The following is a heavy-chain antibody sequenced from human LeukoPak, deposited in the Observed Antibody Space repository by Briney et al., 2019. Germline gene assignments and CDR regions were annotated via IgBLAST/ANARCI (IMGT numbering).Heavy chain of an antibody. Sequence: ASVKVSCKASGYTFTGYYVHWVRQAPGQGLEWMGRINPNSGATNYAQNFQGRVTMTRDTSISTACMELRSLRSDDTAVYYCARDGGGITFGGVIVRPDYWGQGTLVTVSS. V-gene: IGHV1-2*06. CDR2: INPNSGAT. CDR1: GYTFTGYY. J-gene: IGHJ4*02. D-gene: IGHD3-16*02. CDR3: ARDGGGITFGGVIVRPDY.